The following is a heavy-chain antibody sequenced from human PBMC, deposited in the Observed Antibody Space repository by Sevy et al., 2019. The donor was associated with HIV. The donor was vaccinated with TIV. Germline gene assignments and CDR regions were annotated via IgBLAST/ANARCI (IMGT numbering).Heavy chain of an antibody. CDR1: GFDFANAW. V-gene: IGHV3-15*07. Sequence: GGSLRLSCTASGFDFANAWMNWVRQAPGKGLEWVGHIKSITDVGAADYAAPVKGRFTISRHDSKNTLYLNMNSLKAEDTAVYYCSTDDLISYWGRGTLVTVSS. CDR3: STDDLISY. J-gene: IGHJ4*02. CDR2: IKSITDVGAA.